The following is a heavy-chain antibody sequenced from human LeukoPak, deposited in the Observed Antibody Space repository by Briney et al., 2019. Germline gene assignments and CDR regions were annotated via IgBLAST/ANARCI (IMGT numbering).Heavy chain of an antibody. Sequence: PSETLSLTCTVSGGSISSSYWSWIRQPPGKGLEWIGRIYTSGSTNYNPSLKSRVTMSVDTSKNQFSLKLSSVTAADTAVYYCARILRYYYYGMDVWGQGTTVTVSS. CDR1: GGSISSSY. V-gene: IGHV4-4*07. CDR3: ARILRYYYYGMDV. CDR2: IYTSGST. J-gene: IGHJ6*02.